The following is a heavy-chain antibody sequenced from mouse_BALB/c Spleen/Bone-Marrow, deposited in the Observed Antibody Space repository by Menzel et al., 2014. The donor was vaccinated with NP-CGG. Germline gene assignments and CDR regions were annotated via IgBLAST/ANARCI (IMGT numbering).Heavy chain of an antibody. Sequence: VQLQQSGAELAEPGASVKMSCKASGYTFTIYWMHWVKQRPGQGLEWIGYINPSTGYTEYNQKFKDKATLTADKSSSTAYMQLSSLTSEDSAVYYCARYGGRSYDGFAYWGQGTLVTVSA. V-gene: IGHV1-7*01. CDR2: INPSTGYT. CDR3: ARYGGRSYDGFAY. J-gene: IGHJ3*01. CDR1: GYTFTIYW. D-gene: IGHD2-12*01.